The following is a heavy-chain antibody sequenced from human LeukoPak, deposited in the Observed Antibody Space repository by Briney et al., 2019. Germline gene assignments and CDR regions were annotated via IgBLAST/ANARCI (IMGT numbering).Heavy chain of an antibody. CDR3: TSWADTTAEYFQR. D-gene: IGHD1-1*01. V-gene: IGHV3-7*01. Sequence: GGSMRLSCVVSGFTFNRCWMNWVRQDPGKGVEWVAHINPDGRDTYYVDSVKGRLTISRDNAQKSMYLQMKRLRVEEKAVYYCTSWADTTAEYFQRWGQGTLVTVSS. CDR2: INPDGRDT. CDR1: GFTFNRCW. J-gene: IGHJ1*01.